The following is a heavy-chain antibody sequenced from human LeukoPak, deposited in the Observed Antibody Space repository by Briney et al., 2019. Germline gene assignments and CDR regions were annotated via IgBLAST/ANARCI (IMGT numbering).Heavy chain of an antibody. CDR2: IYHSGST. Sequence: PSETLSLTCTVSGGSISSYYWSWIRQPPGKGLEWIGYIYHSGSTNYNPSLKSRVTISVDTSKNQFSLKLSSVTAADTAVYYCARDPQGYDFWSGPKSWFDPWGQGTLVTVSS. D-gene: IGHD3-3*01. J-gene: IGHJ5*02. CDR1: GGSISSYY. CDR3: ARDPQGYDFWSGPKSWFDP. V-gene: IGHV4-59*01.